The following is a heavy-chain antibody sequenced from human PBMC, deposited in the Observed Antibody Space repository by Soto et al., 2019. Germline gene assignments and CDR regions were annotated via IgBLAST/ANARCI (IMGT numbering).Heavy chain of an antibody. V-gene: IGHV1-8*01. CDR3: ARTKIFCRGGGISCSLPSQYMDV. J-gene: IGHJ6*03. CDR1: GYAFTSYD. D-gene: IGHD2-15*01. Sequence: QVPLVQSGAEVKKPGASMRVSCKASGYAFTSYDLNWVRQATGQGLEWMGWMNPNTGNTGYAQRFQGRVTMTRDTCTNTAYMELTSLGFEDTAIYYCARTKIFCRGGGISCSLPSQYMDVWGTGTTVTVSS. CDR2: MNPNTGNT.